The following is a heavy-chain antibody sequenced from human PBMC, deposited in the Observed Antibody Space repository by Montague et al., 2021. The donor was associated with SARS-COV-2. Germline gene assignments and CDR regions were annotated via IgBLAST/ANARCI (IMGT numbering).Heavy chain of an antibody. CDR3: ARLRDGVVPSPILGVGPYYSYYYMDV. Sequence: SETLSLTCAVHGTSFSGYYWNWIRQPPGKGLEWIGEINHGGSTKYSPSLKSRLTISADTSKNQFSLKLTFVAAADTAVYYCARLRDGVVPSPILGVGPYYSYYYMDVWERGTTVTVSS. CDR1: GTSFSGYY. J-gene: IGHJ6*03. CDR2: INHGGST. D-gene: IGHD3-10*01. V-gene: IGHV4-34*01.